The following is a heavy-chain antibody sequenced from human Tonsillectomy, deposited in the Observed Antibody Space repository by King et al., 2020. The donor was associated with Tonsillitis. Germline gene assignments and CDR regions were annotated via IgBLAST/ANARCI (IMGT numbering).Heavy chain of an antibody. CDR2: INPSGGST. J-gene: IGHJ6*02. CDR1: GYTFTSYY. V-gene: IGHV1-46*01. Sequence: QAQLVQSGAEVKKPGASVKVSCKASGYTFTSYYMHWVRQAPGQGLEWMGIINPSGGSTSYAQKFQGRVTMTRDTSTSTVYMELSSLRSEDTDVYYCARDPYVDTAMAPYYYYGMDVWGQGTTVTVSS. CDR3: ARDPYVDTAMAPYYYYGMDV. D-gene: IGHD5-18*01.